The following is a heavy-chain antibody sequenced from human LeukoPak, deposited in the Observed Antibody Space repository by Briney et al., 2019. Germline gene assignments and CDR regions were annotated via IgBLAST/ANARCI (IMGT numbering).Heavy chain of an antibody. V-gene: IGHV4-38-2*02. J-gene: IGHJ5*02. Sequence: SETLSLTCAVSGYSISSGYYWGWIRQPPGKGLEWIGSIYHSGSTYYNPSLKSRVTISVDTPKNQFSLKLSSVTAADTAVYYCARDQGYSSEGGVDPWGQGTLVTVSS. CDR3: ARDQGYSSEGGVDP. CDR1: GYSISSGYY. CDR2: IYHSGST. D-gene: IGHD6-25*01.